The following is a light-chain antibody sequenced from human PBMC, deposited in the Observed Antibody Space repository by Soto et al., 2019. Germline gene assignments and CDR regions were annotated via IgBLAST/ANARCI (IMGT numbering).Light chain of an antibody. J-gene: IGLJ3*02. Sequence: QSVLTQPPSVSGAPGQRVTISCTGSSSNIGAGYDVHWYQQLPGTAPKLLIYGNSNRPSGVPDRFSGSKSGTSASLAITGLQAEDEADYYCQSYDSSLSGSRGVFGGGTKLTAL. CDR3: QSYDSSLSGSRGV. V-gene: IGLV1-40*01. CDR1: SSNIGAGYD. CDR2: GNS.